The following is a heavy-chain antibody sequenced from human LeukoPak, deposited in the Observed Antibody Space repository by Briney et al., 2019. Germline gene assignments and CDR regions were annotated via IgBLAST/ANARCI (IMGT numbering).Heavy chain of an antibody. J-gene: IGHJ6*03. CDR2: IYTSGST. Sequence: SETLSLTCTVSGGSISSGSYYWSWIRQPAGKGLEWIGRIYTSGSTNYNPSLKSRVTISVDTSKNQFSLKLSSVTAADTAVYYCARESVYGDEFPYYYYYMDVWGKGTTVTVSS. CDR3: ARESVYGDEFPYYYYYMDV. D-gene: IGHD4-17*01. CDR1: GGSISSGSYY. V-gene: IGHV4-61*02.